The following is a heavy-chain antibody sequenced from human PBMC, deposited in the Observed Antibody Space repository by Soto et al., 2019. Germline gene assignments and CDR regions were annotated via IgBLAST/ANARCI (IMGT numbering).Heavy chain of an antibody. Sequence: QVQLVQSGAEVKKPGSSVKVSCKASGDTFSTYGITWVRQAPGQGLEWVGGIIPLLNTRNYAQNLQGRVTISVDESANIAYMELISLRSEDTAVYFCARASRLSGGHRASEFWGQGTLVTVSS. CDR3: ARASRLSGGHRASEF. V-gene: IGHV1-69*01. CDR2: IIPLLNTR. CDR1: GDTFSTYG. D-gene: IGHD3-16*01. J-gene: IGHJ1*01.